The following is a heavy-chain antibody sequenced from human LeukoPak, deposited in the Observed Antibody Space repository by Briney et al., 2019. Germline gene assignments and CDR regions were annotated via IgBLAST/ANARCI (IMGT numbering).Heavy chain of an antibody. CDR2: IDWDDDK. CDR1: GFSLSTSGMR. CDR3: ARIFGGSYYDFDY. D-gene: IGHD1-26*01. V-gene: IGHV2-70*04. J-gene: IGHJ4*02. Sequence: SGPTLVNPTQTLTLTCTFSGFSLSTSGMRGSWIRQPPGKALEWLARIDWDDDKFYSTSLKTRLTISKDTSKNQVVLTMTNMDPLDTATYYCARIFGGSYYDFDYWGQGTLVTVSS.